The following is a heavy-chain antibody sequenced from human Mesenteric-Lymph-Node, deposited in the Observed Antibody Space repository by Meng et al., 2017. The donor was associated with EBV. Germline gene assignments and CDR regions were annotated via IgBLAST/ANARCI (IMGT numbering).Heavy chain of an antibody. CDR2: ISDSSSNI. CDR3: ARDLYVVVAAAGHNLFDP. Sequence: EVQLVESGGGLVKPGGTLRPSCAAAGFTFSDYSMNWVRHAPGKGLEWVSYISDSSSNINYADSVKGRFTISRDNAKNSLYLQMNSLRPEGTAIYYCARDLYVVVAAAGHNLFDPWGQGTLVTVSS. CDR1: GFTFSDYS. D-gene: IGHD2-15*01. J-gene: IGHJ5*02. V-gene: IGHV3-21*01.